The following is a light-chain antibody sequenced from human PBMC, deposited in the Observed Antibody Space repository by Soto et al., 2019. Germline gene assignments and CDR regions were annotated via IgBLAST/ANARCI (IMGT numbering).Light chain of an antibody. V-gene: IGLV1-40*01. Sequence: QSVLTQPPSVSGAPGQTVTISCVGSSTNIGSYYGVHWYQQLPGAAPKLLIYDNSNRPSGVADRFSGSKSGTSASLVITGLQTDDEADYFCQTYDSRLSASIFGGGTKLTVL. J-gene: IGLJ2*01. CDR3: QTYDSRLSASI. CDR2: DNS. CDR1: STNIGSYYG.